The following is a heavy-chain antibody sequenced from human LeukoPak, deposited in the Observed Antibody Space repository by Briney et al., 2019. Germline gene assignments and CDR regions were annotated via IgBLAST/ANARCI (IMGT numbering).Heavy chain of an antibody. CDR2: ISSSSSTI. Sequence: GGSLRLSSAASGFTFSRYSMNWVRQAPGKGLEWVSYISSSSSTIYYADSVKGRFTISRDNAKNSLYPQVNSLRAEDTAVYYCATFRLYNSAPDYWGQGTLVTVSS. CDR1: GFTFSRYS. V-gene: IGHV3-48*01. CDR3: ATFRLYNSAPDY. D-gene: IGHD6-19*01. J-gene: IGHJ4*02.